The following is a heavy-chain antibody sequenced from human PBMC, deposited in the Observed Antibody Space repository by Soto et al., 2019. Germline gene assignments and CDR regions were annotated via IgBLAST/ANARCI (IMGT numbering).Heavy chain of an antibody. CDR1: GGTFSSYA. CDR3: AANEVEDCSGGSCYSVGAFDI. CDR2: IIPIFGTA. Sequence: QVQLVQSGAEVKKPGSSVKVSCKASGGTFSSYAISWVRQAPGQGLEWMGGIIPIFGTANYAQKFQGRVTITADESTSTACMELSSLRSEDTAVYYCAANEVEDCSGGSCYSVGAFDIWGQGTMVTVSS. J-gene: IGHJ3*02. V-gene: IGHV1-69*01. D-gene: IGHD2-15*01.